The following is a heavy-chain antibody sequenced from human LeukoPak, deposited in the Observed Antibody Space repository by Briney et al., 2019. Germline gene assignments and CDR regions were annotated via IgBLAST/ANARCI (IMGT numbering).Heavy chain of an antibody. Sequence: GGALRLSCAASGFTFSSYAMHWVRQAPGKGRKWVAVISYDGSNKYYADSVKGRFTISRDNSKNTLYLQMNSLRAEDTAVYYCVRSPRDGYHDAFDIWGQGTMVTVSS. CDR1: GFTFSSYA. V-gene: IGHV3-30-3*01. D-gene: IGHD5-24*01. CDR3: VRSPRDGYHDAFDI. CDR2: ISYDGSNK. J-gene: IGHJ3*02.